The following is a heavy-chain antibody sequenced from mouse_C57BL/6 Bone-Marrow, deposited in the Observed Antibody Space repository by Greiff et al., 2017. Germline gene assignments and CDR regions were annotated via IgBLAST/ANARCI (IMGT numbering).Heavy chain of an antibody. D-gene: IGHD2-10*01. CDR1: GYTFTSYW. CDR2: IHPNSGST. CDR3: SSYYGRRSAMDY. V-gene: IGHV1-64*01. J-gene: IGHJ4*01. Sequence: VQLQQPGAELVKPGASVKLSCKASGYTFTSYWMHWVKQRPGQGLEWIGMIHPNSGSTNYNEKFKSKATLTVDKSSSTAYMQLSSLTSEDSAVDYCSSYYGRRSAMDYWGQGTSVTVSS.